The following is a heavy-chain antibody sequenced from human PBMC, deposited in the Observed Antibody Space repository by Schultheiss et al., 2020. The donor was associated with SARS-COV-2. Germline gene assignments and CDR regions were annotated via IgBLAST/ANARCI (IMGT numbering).Heavy chain of an antibody. CDR2: ISGSGGST. V-gene: IGHV3-23*01. Sequence: GGSLRLSCAASGFTFSSYSMNWVRQAPGKGLEWVSAISGSGGSTYYADSVKGRFTISRDNAKNTLYLQMNSLTPEDTAVYHCARDLKDGDYAGVFDFWGQGTLVTVSS. CDR1: GFTFSSYS. CDR3: ARDLKDGDYAGVFDF. D-gene: IGHD4-17*01. J-gene: IGHJ4*02.